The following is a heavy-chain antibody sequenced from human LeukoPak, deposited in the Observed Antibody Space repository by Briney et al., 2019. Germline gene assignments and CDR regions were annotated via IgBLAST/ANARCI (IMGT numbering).Heavy chain of an antibody. CDR2: ISYDGSNK. D-gene: IGHD3-10*01. CDR1: GFTFSSYG. CDR3: AKGSGYYGSGTPYGMDV. V-gene: IGHV3-30*18. Sequence: GGSLRLSCVASGFTFSSYGMHWVRQAPGKGLEWVAVISYDGSNKYYADSVKGRFTISRDNSKNTLYLQMNSLRAEDTAVYYCAKGSGYYGSGTPYGMDVWGQGTTVTVSS. J-gene: IGHJ6*02.